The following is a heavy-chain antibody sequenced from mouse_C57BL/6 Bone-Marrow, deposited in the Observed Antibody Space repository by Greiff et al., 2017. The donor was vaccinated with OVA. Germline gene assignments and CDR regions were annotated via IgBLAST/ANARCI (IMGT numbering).Heavy chain of an antibody. J-gene: IGHJ2*01. CDR1: GYTFTSYW. D-gene: IGHD2-10*02. CDR2: INPSNGGT. V-gene: IGHV1-53*01. Sequence: QVQLQQPGTELVKPGASVQLSCKASGYTFTSYWMHWVKQRPGPGLAWIGNINPSNGGTNYNEKFKSKATLTVDKASSTAYMQLSSLTSEDSAVYYCARSLRYGNYFDYWGQGTTLTVSS. CDR3: ARSLRYGNYFDY.